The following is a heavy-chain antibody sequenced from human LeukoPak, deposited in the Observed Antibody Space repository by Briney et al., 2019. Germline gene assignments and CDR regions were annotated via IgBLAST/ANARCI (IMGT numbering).Heavy chain of an antibody. CDR2: ISYDGSNK. CDR3: ARDGLLGYFDY. J-gene: IGHJ4*02. Sequence: GGSLRLSCAASGFTFSSYAMHWVRQAPGKGLEWVAVISYDGSNKYYADSVKGRFTISRDNSKNTLYLQMNSLRAEDTAVYYCARDGLLGYFDYWGQETLVTVSS. CDR1: GFTFSSYA. V-gene: IGHV3-30-3*01.